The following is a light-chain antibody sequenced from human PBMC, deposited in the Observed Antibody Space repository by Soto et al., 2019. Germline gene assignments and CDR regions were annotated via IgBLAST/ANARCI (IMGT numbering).Light chain of an antibody. Sequence: QSALTQPASVSGSPGQSITISCTGTSCDVGGYNYVSWYQQHPGKAPKVIIYDVSNRPSGVSNRFSGSKSGTTASLSISGLQAEDEADYYCSSYTSSRTYVFGTGTKLTVL. CDR1: SCDVGGYNY. V-gene: IGLV2-14*01. CDR3: SSYTSSRTYV. J-gene: IGLJ1*01. CDR2: DVS.